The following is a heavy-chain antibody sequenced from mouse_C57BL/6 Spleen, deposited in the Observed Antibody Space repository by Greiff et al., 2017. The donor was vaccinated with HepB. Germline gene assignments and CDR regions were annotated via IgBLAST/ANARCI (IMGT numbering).Heavy chain of an antibody. CDR1: GYSFTGYF. V-gene: IGHV1-20*01. Sequence: VQLQQSGPELVKPGDSVQISCKASGYSFTGYFMNWVMQSHGKSLEWIGRINPYNGDTFYNQKFKGKATLTVDKSSSTAHMELRSLTSEDSAVYYCARESNYGYFDVWGTGTTVTVSS. D-gene: IGHD2-5*01. CDR3: ARESNYGYFDV. J-gene: IGHJ1*03. CDR2: INPYNGDT.